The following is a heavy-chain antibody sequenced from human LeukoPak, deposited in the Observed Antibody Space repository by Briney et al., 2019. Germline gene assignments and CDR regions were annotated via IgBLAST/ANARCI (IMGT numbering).Heavy chain of an antibody. CDR2: ISYDGSNK. J-gene: IGHJ3*02. V-gene: IGHV3-30*18. CDR1: GFTFSSYG. CDR3: AKLNYDSSGYYYWVDAFDI. Sequence: GGSLRLSCAAPGFTFSSYGMHWVRQAPGKGLEWVAVISYDGSNKYYADSVKGRFTISRDNSKNTLYLQMNSLRAEDTAVYYCAKLNYDSSGYYYWVDAFDIWGQGTMVTVSS. D-gene: IGHD3-22*01.